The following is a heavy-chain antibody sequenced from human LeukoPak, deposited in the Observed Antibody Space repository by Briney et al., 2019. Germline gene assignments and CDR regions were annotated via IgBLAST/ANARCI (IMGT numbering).Heavy chain of an antibody. V-gene: IGHV1-8*01. CDR2: MNPNSGNT. CDR1: VYTFTSYD. D-gene: IGHD3-9*01. J-gene: IGHJ6*02. CDR3: ARDVLRYYYYYGMDV. Sequence: ASVKVSRKPSVYTFTSYDINWVRQATGQGLEWMGWMNPNSGNTGYAQKFQGRVTMTRNTSISTAYMELSSLRSEDTAVYYCARDVLRYYYYYGMDVWGQGTTVTVSS.